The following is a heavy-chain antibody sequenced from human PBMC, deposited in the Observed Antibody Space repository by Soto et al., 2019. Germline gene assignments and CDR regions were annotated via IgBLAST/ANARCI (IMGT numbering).Heavy chain of an antibody. CDR2: INQDGSEK. D-gene: IGHD3-10*01. V-gene: IGHV3-7*02. CDR1: GFTFSSYW. Sequence: GGSLRLSCAASGFTFSSYWMSWVRLAPGKGLEWVANINQDGSEKYYVDSVKGRFTISRDNAKNSLYLQMNSLRAADTAMYYCARIGGLMVRGVENWFDPWGQGILVTVSS. CDR3: ARIGGLMVRGVENWFDP. J-gene: IGHJ5*02.